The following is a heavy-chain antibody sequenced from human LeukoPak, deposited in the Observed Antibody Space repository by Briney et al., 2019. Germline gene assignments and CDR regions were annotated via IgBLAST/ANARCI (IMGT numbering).Heavy chain of an antibody. J-gene: IGHJ5*02. D-gene: IGHD6-13*01. Sequence: PGESLKISCKGSGYSFTSYWIGWVRQMPGKGLEWMGIIYPGDSDTRYSPSFQGQVTISADKSISTAYLQWSSLKASDTTMYYCARQDIGGINTRNNIAAAGAWGQGTLVTVSS. CDR2: IYPGDSDT. CDR3: ARQDIGGINTRNNIAAAGA. CDR1: GYSFTSYW. V-gene: IGHV5-51*01.